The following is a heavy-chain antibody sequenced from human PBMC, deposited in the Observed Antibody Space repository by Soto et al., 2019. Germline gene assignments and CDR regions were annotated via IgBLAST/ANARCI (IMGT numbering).Heavy chain of an antibody. D-gene: IGHD3-22*01. CDR2: TYYRSKWYN. CDR1: GDSVSSNSAA. J-gene: IGHJ3*02. CDR3: ARDLLGSSGYYLDAFDI. V-gene: IGHV6-1*01. Sequence: SQTLSLTCAISGDSVSSNSAAWTWIRQSPSRGLEWLGRTYYRSKWYNDYAVSVKSRITSNADTSKNQFSLQLNSVTPEDTAVYYCARDLLGSSGYYLDAFDIWGQGSLVPVSS.